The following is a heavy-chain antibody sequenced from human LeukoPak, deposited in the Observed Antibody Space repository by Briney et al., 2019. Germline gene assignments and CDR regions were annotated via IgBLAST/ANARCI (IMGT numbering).Heavy chain of an antibody. Sequence: GGSLRLSCAASGFTLSNYAIHWVRQAPGKGLEWVAVISYDGSKKYYADSVKGRFTISRDNSKNTLYLQMNSLRAEDTAVYYCAARPNSAWYYFDYWGQGTLVTVSS. V-gene: IGHV3-30-3*01. CDR3: AARPNSAWYYFDY. J-gene: IGHJ4*02. CDR1: GFTLSNYA. D-gene: IGHD6-19*01. CDR2: ISYDGSKK.